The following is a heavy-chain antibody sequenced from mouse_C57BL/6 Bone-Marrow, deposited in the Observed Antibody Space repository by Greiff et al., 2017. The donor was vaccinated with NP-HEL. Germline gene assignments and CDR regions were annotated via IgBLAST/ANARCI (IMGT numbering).Heavy chain of an antibody. CDR1: GFTFSSYG. CDR2: ISSGGSYT. V-gene: IGHV5-6*01. CDR3: ASPYDYDVALFGY. J-gene: IGHJ3*01. Sequence: EVQGVESGGDLVKPGGSLKLSCAASGFTFSSYGMSWVRQTPDKRLEWVATISSGGSYTYYPDSVKGRFTFSGDKATNTLYLQLSSLKSEDTSMYYCASPYDYDVALFGYWGQGTLVTVSA. D-gene: IGHD2-4*01.